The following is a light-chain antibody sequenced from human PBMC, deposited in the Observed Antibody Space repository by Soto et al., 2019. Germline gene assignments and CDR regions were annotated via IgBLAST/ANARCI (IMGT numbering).Light chain of an antibody. CDR1: PGVGTW. CDR3: QQVNDFPT. J-gene: IGKJ4*01. CDR2: EAS. Sequence: QMTQSPSSVSASVGDRVIITCRASPGVGTWLAWYQQKPGKAPKLLIYEASNLQTGVPSRFVGTGSGTDFTLTIDSLQPEDFGTYYCQQVNDFPTFGGGTTVEIK. V-gene: IGKV1-12*01.